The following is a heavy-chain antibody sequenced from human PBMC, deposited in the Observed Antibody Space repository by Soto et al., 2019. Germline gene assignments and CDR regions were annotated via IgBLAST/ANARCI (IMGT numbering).Heavy chain of an antibody. CDR3: ARIYCSSTSCYNWFDP. J-gene: IGHJ5*02. D-gene: IGHD2-2*01. CDR2: IYYSGST. CDR1: GCSISRYY. V-gene: IGHV4-59*08. Sequence: QVQLQESGPGLVKPSETLSLTCTVSGCSISRYYWSWIRQPPGKGLEWIGYIYYSGSTNYNPSLKNRGTISADTSKKQFSLKLSSVPAADTAGYYFARIYCSSTSCYNWFDPWGQGTLVTVSS.